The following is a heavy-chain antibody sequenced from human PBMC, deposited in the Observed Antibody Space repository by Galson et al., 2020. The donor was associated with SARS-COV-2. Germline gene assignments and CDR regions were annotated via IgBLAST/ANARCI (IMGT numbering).Heavy chain of an antibody. CDR2: ISSSGSYI. CDR1: GFTFSDYF. Sequence: GESLKISCAAYGFTFSDYFMSWVRQAPGKGLEWVSYISSSGSYINYADSVKGRFTISRDNAKNSLNLQMNSLRVEDTAVYYCARVGDCSGGICYGAEYFQHWGQGTLVTVSS. CDR3: ARVGDCSGGICYGAEYFQH. V-gene: IGHV3-11*04. J-gene: IGHJ1*01. D-gene: IGHD2-15*01.